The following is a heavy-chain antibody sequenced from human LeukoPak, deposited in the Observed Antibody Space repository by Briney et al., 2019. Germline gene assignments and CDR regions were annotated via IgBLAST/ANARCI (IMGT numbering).Heavy chain of an antibody. J-gene: IGHJ4*02. CDR3: ARAGGGTLKRPLNY. CDR2: IIPIFGTA. Sequence: SVTVSCKASGGTFSSYAISWVRQAPGQGLEWMGGIIPIFGTANYAQKFQGRVTITADESTSTAYMELSSLRSEDTAVYYCARAGGGTLKRPLNYWGQGTLVTVSS. CDR1: GGTFSSYA. V-gene: IGHV1-69*01. D-gene: IGHD6-19*01.